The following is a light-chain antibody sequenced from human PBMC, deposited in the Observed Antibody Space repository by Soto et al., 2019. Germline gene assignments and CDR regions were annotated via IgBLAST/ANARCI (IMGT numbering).Light chain of an antibody. CDR3: GSYTTSSVV. V-gene: IGLV2-14*01. CDR2: EID. J-gene: IGLJ2*01. Sequence: QSALTQPASVSGSPGQSVTISCTGTNSDVDVYNYVSWFQQHPGKAPKLIIYEIDNRPSGVSNRFSGSKSGNSASLTISGLQAEDEADYYCGSYTTSSVVFGGGTKVTVL. CDR1: NSDVDVYNY.